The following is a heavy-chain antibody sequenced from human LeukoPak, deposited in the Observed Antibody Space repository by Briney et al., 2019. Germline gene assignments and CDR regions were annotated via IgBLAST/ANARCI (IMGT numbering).Heavy chain of an antibody. Sequence: PGGSLRLSCAASGFTFRTYAMSWVRQAPGKGLEWVSAISGSGGTTLYADSVKGRFTISRDNSKSTLYLQVNRLRAEDTAVYYCAKDQGIQLWLKYFQHWGQGTLVTVSS. V-gene: IGHV3-23*01. J-gene: IGHJ1*01. CDR2: ISGSGGTT. CDR3: AKDQGIQLWLKYFQH. D-gene: IGHD5-18*01. CDR1: GFTFRTYA.